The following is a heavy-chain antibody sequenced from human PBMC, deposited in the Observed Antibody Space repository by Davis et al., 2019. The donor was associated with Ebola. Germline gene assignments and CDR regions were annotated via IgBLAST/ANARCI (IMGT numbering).Heavy chain of an antibody. D-gene: IGHD1-26*01. V-gene: IGHV3-20*04. Sequence: GESLKISCTASGFTFDDYAMTWVRQAPGKGLEWVSGINWNGGSTGYADSVKGRFTISRDNSKNTLYLQMNSLRAEDTAVYYCAKDLRARIVGATNDYWGQGTLVTVSS. CDR2: INWNGGST. J-gene: IGHJ4*02. CDR1: GFTFDDYA. CDR3: AKDLRARIVGATNDY.